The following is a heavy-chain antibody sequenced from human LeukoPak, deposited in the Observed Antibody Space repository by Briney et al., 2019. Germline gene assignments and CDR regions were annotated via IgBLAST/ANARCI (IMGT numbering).Heavy chain of an antibody. CDR1: GYTFTSYY. V-gene: IGHV1-46*01. Sequence: ASVKVSCKASGYTFTSYYMHWVRQAPGQGLEWMGIINPSGGSTSYAQKFQGRVTMTRDTSTSTVYMELSSLRAEDMALYYCAKGGYDFWGGLDYWGQGTLVTASS. CDR2: INPSGGST. D-gene: IGHD3-3*01. CDR3: AKGGYDFWGGLDY. J-gene: IGHJ4*02.